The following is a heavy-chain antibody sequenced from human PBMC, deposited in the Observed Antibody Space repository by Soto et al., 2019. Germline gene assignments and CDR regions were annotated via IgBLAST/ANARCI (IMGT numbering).Heavy chain of an antibody. CDR2: INHSGST. V-gene: IGHV4-34*01. Sequence: QVQLQQWGAGLLKPSETLSLTCAVYGGSFSGYYWSWIRQPPGKGLEWIGEINHSGSTNYNPSLKSRVTISVDTSKNQFSLKLSSVTAADTAVYYCARLGMGAAAPGYWGQGTLVTVSS. J-gene: IGHJ4*02. D-gene: IGHD2-2*01. CDR1: GGSFSGYY. CDR3: ARLGMGAAAPGY.